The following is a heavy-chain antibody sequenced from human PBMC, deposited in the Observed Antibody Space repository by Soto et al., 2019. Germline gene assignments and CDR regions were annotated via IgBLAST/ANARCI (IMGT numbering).Heavy chain of an antibody. CDR2: IYYSGGT. CDR3: AGHDYGDYGYFDY. J-gene: IGHJ4*02. CDR1: GGSISSSSYY. Sequence: PSETLSLTCTVSGGSISSSSYYWGWIRQPPGKGLEWIGSIYYSGGTYYNPSLKSRVTISVDTSKNQFSLKLSSVTAADTAVYYCAGHDYGDYGYFDYWGQGTLVTVSS. D-gene: IGHD4-17*01. V-gene: IGHV4-39*01.